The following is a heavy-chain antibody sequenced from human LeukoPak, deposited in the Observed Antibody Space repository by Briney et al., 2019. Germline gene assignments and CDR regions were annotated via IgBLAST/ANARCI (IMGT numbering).Heavy chain of an antibody. D-gene: IGHD3-9*01. V-gene: IGHV3-23*01. Sequence: GGSLRLSCAASGFTFSSYAMSWVRQAPGKGLEWVSAISGSGGSTYYADSVKGRFTISRDNSKNTLYLQMNSLRAEDTAVYYCAKDSYYDISTGYYRGAFDIWGQGTMVTVSS. CDR2: ISGSGGST. J-gene: IGHJ3*02. CDR1: GFTFSSYA. CDR3: AKDSYYDISTGYYRGAFDI.